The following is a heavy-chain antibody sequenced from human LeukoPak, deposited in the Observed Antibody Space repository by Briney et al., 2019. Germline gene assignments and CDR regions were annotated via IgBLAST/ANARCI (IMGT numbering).Heavy chain of an antibody. J-gene: IGHJ6*02. Sequence: SSETLSLTCAVYGGSFSGYYWSWIRQPPGKGLEGIGEINHSGSTNYNPSLKSRVTITVDTSKNEFSLKLSSVPAADTAVYYCARHRVISVFIYCMDVWGQGTTVTVSS. CDR3: ARHRVISVFIYCMDV. V-gene: IGHV4-34*01. CDR1: GGSFSGYY. D-gene: IGHD2-21*01. CDR2: INHSGST.